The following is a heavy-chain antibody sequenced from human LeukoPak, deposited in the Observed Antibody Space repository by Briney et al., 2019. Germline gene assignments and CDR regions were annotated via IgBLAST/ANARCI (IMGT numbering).Heavy chain of an antibody. Sequence: SETLSLTCTVSGGSISTYYWSWIRQPPGKGLEWIAYIYYSGSTNDNPSLKSRVTISIDTSKNQFSLKLSSVTAADTAVHYCARGRVGCWPLFDYWGQGTLVTVSS. CDR2: IYYSGST. J-gene: IGHJ4*02. CDR1: GGSISTYY. V-gene: IGHV4-59*01. CDR3: ARGRVGCWPLFDY. D-gene: IGHD4/OR15-4a*01.